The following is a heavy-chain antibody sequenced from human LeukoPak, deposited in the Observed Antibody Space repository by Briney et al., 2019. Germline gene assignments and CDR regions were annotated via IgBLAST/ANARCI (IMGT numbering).Heavy chain of an antibody. V-gene: IGHV3-33*01. J-gene: IGHJ4*02. CDR1: GFTFSSYG. CDR2: IWYDGSNK. Sequence: GGSLRLSCAASGFTFSSYGMHWVRQAPGKGLKWVAVIWYDGSNKYYADSVKGRFTISRDNSKNTLYLQMNSLRAEDTAVYYCARDPQYYYDSSGYYDYWGQGTLVTVSS. D-gene: IGHD3-22*01. CDR3: ARDPQYYYDSSGYYDY.